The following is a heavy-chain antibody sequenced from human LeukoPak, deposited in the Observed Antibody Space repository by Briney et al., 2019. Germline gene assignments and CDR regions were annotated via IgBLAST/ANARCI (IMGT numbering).Heavy chain of an antibody. V-gene: IGHV4-38-2*02. J-gene: IGHJ4*02. CDR3: ARVLKGRAPFDY. CDR2: IYHSGST. Sequence: SETLSLTCTVSGYSINSGYYWGWIRPPPGKGLEWIGSIYHSGSTYYNPSLKSRVTISVDTSKNQFSLKLSSVTAADTAVYYCARVLKGRAPFDYWGQGTLVTVSS. CDR1: GYSINSGYY.